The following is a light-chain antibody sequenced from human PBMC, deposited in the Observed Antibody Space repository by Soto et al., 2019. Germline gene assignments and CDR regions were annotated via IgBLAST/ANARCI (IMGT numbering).Light chain of an antibody. CDR1: QSVGSTY. CDR3: QQYGDSPWT. CDR2: GAS. J-gene: IGKJ1*01. Sequence: VLTQSAGAVSLSPGERATLSCRASQSVGSTYLAWYQQKPGQAPRLLIYGASSRATGIPDRFSGSGSGTDFTLTISRLEPEDFAVYYCQQYGDSPWTFGQGSKVDIK. V-gene: IGKV3-20*01.